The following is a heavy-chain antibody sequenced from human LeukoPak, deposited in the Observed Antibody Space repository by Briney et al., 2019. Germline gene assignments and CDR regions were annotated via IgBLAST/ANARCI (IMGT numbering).Heavy chain of an antibody. V-gene: IGHV3-48*03. D-gene: IGHD5-24*01. CDR2: ISSSGSTI. CDR3: AIRDAYSPALFDY. Sequence: GGSLRLSCAASGFTFSSYEMNWVRQAPGKGLEWVSYISSSGSTIYYADSVKGRFTISRDNAKNSLYLQMNSLRAEDTAVYYCAIRDAYSPALFDYWGQGTLVTVSS. CDR1: GFTFSSYE. J-gene: IGHJ4*02.